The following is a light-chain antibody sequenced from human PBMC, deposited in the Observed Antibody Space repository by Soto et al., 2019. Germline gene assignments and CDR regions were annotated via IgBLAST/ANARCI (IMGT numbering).Light chain of an antibody. J-gene: IGLJ2*01. CDR2: EVN. V-gene: IGLV2-23*02. CDR1: SSYVGSDNL. CDR3: SSARSYIHVV. Sequence: QSVLTQPASVSGSPGQSITISCTGTSSYVGSDNLVSWFQQHPGKAPKLMIYEVNKRPSGVSNRFSGSKSGNTASLTISGLQAEDEADYYCSSARSYIHVVFGGGTQLT.